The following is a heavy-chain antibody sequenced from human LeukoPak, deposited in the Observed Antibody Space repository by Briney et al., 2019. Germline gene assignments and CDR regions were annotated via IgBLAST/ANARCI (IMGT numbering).Heavy chain of an antibody. Sequence: SETLSLTCTVSGGSISSSSYYWGWIRQPPGKGLEWIGSIYYSGSTYYNPSLKSRVTISVDTSKNQFSLKLSSVTAADTAVYYCARAGDYDFWSGYYPFDYWGQGTLVTVSS. CDR2: IYYSGST. CDR1: GGSISSSSYY. V-gene: IGHV4-39*07. J-gene: IGHJ4*02. D-gene: IGHD3-3*01. CDR3: ARAGDYDFWSGYYPFDY.